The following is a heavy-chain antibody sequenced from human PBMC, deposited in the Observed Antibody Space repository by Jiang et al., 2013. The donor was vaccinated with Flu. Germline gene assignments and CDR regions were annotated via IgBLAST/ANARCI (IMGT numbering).Heavy chain of an antibody. CDR2: ISYDGSNK. V-gene: IGHV3-30-3*01. Sequence: SYAMHWVARLQGKGLEWVAVISYDGSNKYYADSVKGRFTISRDNSKNTLYLQMNSLRAEDTAVYYCAREDIVVVPAAIDAFDIWGQGTMVTVSS. J-gene: IGHJ3*02. CDR1: SYA. D-gene: IGHD2-2*02. CDR3: AREDIVVVPAAIDAFDI.